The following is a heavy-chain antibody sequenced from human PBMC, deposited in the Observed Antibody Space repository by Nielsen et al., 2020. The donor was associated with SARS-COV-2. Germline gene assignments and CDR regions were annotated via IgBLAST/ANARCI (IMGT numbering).Heavy chain of an antibody. CDR3: ASAFTFHDAFDI. CDR1: GFSFSSYS. J-gene: IGHJ3*02. V-gene: IGHV3-30-3*01. Sequence: GGPLRLSCAASGFSFSSYSMHWVHQAPGKGLEWVAVISYDGSNKYYADSVKGRFTISRDNSKNTLYLQMNSLRAEDTAVYYCASAFTFHDAFDIWGQGTMVTVSS. D-gene: IGHD3-16*01. CDR2: ISYDGSNK.